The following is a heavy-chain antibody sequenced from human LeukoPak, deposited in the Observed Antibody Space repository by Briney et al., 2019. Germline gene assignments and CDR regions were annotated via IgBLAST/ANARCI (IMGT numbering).Heavy chain of an antibody. V-gene: IGHV4-39*02. CDR3: AREPGIAAADHFDY. D-gene: IGHD6-13*01. Sequence: PSETLSLTCTVSGGSISSSSYYWGWIRQPPGKGLEWIGSIYYSGSTYYNPSLKSRVTISVDTSKNQSSLKLSSVTAADTAVYYCAREPGIAAADHFDYWGQGTLVTVSS. CDR1: GGSISSSSYY. J-gene: IGHJ4*02. CDR2: IYYSGST.